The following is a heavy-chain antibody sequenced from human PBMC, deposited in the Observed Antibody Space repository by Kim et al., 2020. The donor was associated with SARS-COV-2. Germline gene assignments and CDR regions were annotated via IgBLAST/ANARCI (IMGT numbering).Heavy chain of an antibody. CDR3: TRDIRSHYFDC. Sequence: KYYADSVKGRFTISRDNSKNTLYLQMNSLRAEDTAVYYCTRDIRSHYFDCWGPGTLVTVSS. V-gene: IGHV3-33*01. J-gene: IGHJ4*02. CDR2: K.